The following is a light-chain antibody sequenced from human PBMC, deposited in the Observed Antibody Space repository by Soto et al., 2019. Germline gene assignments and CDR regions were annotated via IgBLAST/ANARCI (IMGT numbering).Light chain of an antibody. CDR2: DAS. Sequence: DLQMTQSPSTLSASVGDRVTITCRASQSISTWLAWYQQKPGKAPKLLIYDASSLESGVPSRFGGGGSGTDFTLTISSLQPEDVATYYCQKYNSAPWTFGQGTKVDIK. V-gene: IGKV1-5*01. J-gene: IGKJ1*01. CDR1: QSISTW. CDR3: QKYNSAPWT.